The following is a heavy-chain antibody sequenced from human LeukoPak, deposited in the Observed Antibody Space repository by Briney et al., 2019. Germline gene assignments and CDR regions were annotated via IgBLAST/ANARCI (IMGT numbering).Heavy chain of an antibody. CDR3: ARGYSYGSDYYYGMDV. D-gene: IGHD5-18*01. V-gene: IGHV1-18*01. Sequence: ASVKVSCKASGYTFTSYAISWVRQAPGQGLEWMGWISGYNGNTKYAQKVQGGVTMTTDTSTSTAYMELRSLRSDDTAVYYCARGYSYGSDYYYGMDVWGQGTTVTVSS. CDR1: GYTFTSYA. CDR2: ISGYNGNT. J-gene: IGHJ6*02.